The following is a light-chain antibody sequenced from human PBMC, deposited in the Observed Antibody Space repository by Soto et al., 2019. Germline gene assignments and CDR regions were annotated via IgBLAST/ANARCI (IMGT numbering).Light chain of an antibody. J-gene: IGLJ2*01. CDR3: AAWDDNLNGPV. Sequence: QSVLTQPPSASRTPGQRVTISCSGSTSNIESNTVNWYQQLPRTAPKLLIYSNDQRPSGVPDRFSGSKSGTSASLAISGLQSEDEADYYCAAWDDNLNGPVFGGGTKLTVL. V-gene: IGLV1-44*01. CDR1: TSNIESNT. CDR2: SND.